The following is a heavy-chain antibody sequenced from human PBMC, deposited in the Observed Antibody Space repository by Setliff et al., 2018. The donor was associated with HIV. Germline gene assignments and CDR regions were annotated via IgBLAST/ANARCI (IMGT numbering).Heavy chain of an antibody. J-gene: IGHJ3*02. CDR1: GFTFSRYD. V-gene: IGHV3-21*01. CDR3: ARTHSGGWWEGGVTFDI. Sequence: GGSLRLSCAASGFTFSRYDMSWVRQAPGKGLEWISSITSSRKYMHYADSLTGRFTISRDNAKNSLYLQVNSLRAENTAVYYCARTHSGGWWEGGVTFDIWGQETMVTVSS. D-gene: IGHD1-26*01. CDR2: ITSSRKYM.